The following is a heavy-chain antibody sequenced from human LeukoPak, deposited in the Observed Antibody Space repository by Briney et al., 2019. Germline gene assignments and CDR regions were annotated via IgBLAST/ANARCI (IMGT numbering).Heavy chain of an antibody. CDR1: GFTFSSYE. CDR2: ISSSSSYI. V-gene: IGHV3-21*01. D-gene: IGHD3-3*01. CDR3: AKDRRVYYYYYYMDV. J-gene: IGHJ6*03. Sequence: GGSLRLSCAASGFTFSSYEMNWVRQAPGKGLEWVSSISSSSSYIYYADSVKGRFTISRDNAKNSPYLQMNSLRAEDTAVYYCAKDRRVYYYYYYMDVWGKGTTVTVSS.